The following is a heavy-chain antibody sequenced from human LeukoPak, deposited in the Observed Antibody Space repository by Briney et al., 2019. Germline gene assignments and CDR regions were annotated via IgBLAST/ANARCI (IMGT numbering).Heavy chain of an antibody. Sequence: PSETLSLTCAVYGGSFSGYYWSWIRQPPGKGLEWIGEINHSGSTNYNPSLKSRVTISVDTSKNQFSLKLSSVTAADTAVYYCARGLPSGYCSSTSCYGTDWFDPWGQGTLVTVSS. CDR3: ARGLPSGYCSSTSCYGTDWFDP. J-gene: IGHJ5*02. V-gene: IGHV4-34*01. CDR2: INHSGST. D-gene: IGHD2-2*01. CDR1: GGSFSGYY.